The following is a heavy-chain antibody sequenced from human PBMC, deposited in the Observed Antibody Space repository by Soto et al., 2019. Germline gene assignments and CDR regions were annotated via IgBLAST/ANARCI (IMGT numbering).Heavy chain of an antibody. D-gene: IGHD6-13*01. CDR2: IYSGGST. J-gene: IGHJ4*02. CDR1: GFTVSSNY. CDR3: ARDDSSSLYYFDY. V-gene: IGHV3-66*01. Sequence: EVQLVESGGGLVQPGGSLRLSCAASGFTVSSNYISWVRQAPGKGLEWVSVIYSGGSTYYADSVKGRFTISRDNSKNTLYLQMNSLRAEDTAVYYCARDDSSSLYYFDYWGQGTLVTVSS.